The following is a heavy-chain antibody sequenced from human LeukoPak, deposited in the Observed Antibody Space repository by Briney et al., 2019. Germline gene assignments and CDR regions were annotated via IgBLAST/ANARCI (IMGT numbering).Heavy chain of an antibody. CDR1: AYTFTSYD. J-gene: IGHJ5*02. D-gene: IGHD1-1*01. Sequence: ASVKVSCKASAYTFTSYDMHWVRQAPGQGLEWMGMINPTGGSTTYAQKFQGRVTMTRDTSTSTVYMELSSLSSEDTAVYYCTRANDGVSFRWFDPWGQGTQVTVSS. CDR3: TRANDGVSFRWFDP. CDR2: INPTGGST. V-gene: IGHV1-46*01.